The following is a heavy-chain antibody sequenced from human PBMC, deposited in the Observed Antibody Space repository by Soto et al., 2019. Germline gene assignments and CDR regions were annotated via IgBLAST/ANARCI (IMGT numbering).Heavy chain of an antibody. V-gene: IGHV3-23*01. Sequence: GGSLRLSCAASRFTFSSYAMSWVRQAPGKGLEWVSAISGSGGSTYYADSVKGRFTISRDNSKNTLYLQMNSLRAEDTAVYYCAKDSGYIWGSYRYDRQSDLWGRATRVTV. CDR1: RFTFSSYA. J-gene: IGHJ2*01. CDR3: AKDSGYIWGSYRYDRQSDL. CDR2: ISGSGGST. D-gene: IGHD3-16*02.